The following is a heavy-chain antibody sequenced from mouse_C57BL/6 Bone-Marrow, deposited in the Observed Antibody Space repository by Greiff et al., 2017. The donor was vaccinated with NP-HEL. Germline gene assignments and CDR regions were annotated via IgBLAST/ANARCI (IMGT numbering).Heavy chain of an antibody. CDR2: INPYNGGT. CDR3: ARYGSSYYWYFDV. V-gene: IGHV1-19*01. Sequence: EVHLVESGPVLVKPGASVKMSCKASGYTFTDYYMNWVKQSHGKSLEWIGVINPYNGGTSYNQKFKGKATLTVDKSSSTAYMELNSLTSEDSAVYYCARYGSSYYWYFDVWGTGTTVTVSS. J-gene: IGHJ1*03. CDR1: GYTFTDYY. D-gene: IGHD1-1*01.